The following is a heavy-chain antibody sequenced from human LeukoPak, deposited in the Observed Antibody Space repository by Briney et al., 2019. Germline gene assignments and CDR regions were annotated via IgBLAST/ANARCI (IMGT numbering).Heavy chain of an antibody. Sequence: ASVKVSCKASGYTFTGYLMHWVRQAPGQGLEWMGWISAYNGNTNYAQKLQGRVTMTTDTSTSTAYMELRSLRSDDTAVYYCASLRYGDYSFDYWGQGTLVTVSS. V-gene: IGHV1-18*04. J-gene: IGHJ4*02. D-gene: IGHD4-17*01. CDR2: ISAYNGNT. CDR1: GYTFTGYL. CDR3: ASLRYGDYSFDY.